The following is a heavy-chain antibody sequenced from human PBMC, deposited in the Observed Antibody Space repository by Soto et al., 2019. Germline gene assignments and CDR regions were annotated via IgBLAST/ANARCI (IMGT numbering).Heavy chain of an antibody. CDR1: GFTFSSYG. CDR2: ISYDGSNK. CDR3: XXGXXXGXXSEIDY. V-gene: IGHV3-30*03. Sequence: QVQVVESGGGVVQPGRSLRLSCAASGFTFSSYGMHWVRQAPGKGLEWVAVISYDGSNKDDADSVKGRFTISRDNSKNMLHLQMNSLXAXDXAXYYXXXGXXXGXXSEIDYWGQGTLVTVSS. J-gene: IGHJ4*02.